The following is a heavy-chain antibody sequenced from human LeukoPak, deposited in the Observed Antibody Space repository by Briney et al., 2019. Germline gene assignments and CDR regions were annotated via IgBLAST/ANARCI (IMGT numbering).Heavy chain of an antibody. D-gene: IGHD2-2*01. CDR2: ISAYNGNT. Sequence: ASVKVSCKASGYTFTSYGISWVRQAPGQGLEWMGWISAYNGNTNYAQKLQGRVTMTTDTSTSTAYMELRSLRSDDTAVYYCAREGGYCSSTSCYRFDYWGQGTLVTVSS. J-gene: IGHJ4*02. CDR3: AREGGYCSSTSCYRFDY. V-gene: IGHV1-18*01. CDR1: GYTFTSYG.